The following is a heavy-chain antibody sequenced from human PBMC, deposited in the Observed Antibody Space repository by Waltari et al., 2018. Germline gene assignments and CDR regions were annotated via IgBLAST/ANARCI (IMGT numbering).Heavy chain of an antibody. Sequence: QVQLVQSGAEVKKPGSSVKVSCKASGGTFSSYPISWVRQAPGQGLEWMGRIIPILGIANYAQKFQGRVTITADKSTSTAYMELSSLRSEDTAVYYCAREFHQGLYSSSWSDYWGQGTLVTVSS. J-gene: IGHJ4*02. D-gene: IGHD6-13*01. CDR3: AREFHQGLYSSSWSDY. CDR2: IIPILGIA. CDR1: GGTFSSYP. V-gene: IGHV1-69*04.